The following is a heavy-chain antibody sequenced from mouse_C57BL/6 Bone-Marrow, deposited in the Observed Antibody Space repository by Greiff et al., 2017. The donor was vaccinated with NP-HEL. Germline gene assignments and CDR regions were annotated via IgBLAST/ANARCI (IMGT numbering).Heavy chain of an antibody. J-gene: IGHJ2*01. Sequence: VQGVESGPELVKPGASVKISCKASGYSFTSYYIHWVKQRPGQGLEWIGWIYPGSGNTKYNEKFKGKATLTADTSSSTAYMQLSSLTSEDSAVYDSASRLLRPLDYCGQGTTLTVSA. CDR3: ASRLLRPLDY. V-gene: IGHV1-66*01. D-gene: IGHD1-1*01. CDR2: IYPGSGNT. CDR1: GYSFTSYY.